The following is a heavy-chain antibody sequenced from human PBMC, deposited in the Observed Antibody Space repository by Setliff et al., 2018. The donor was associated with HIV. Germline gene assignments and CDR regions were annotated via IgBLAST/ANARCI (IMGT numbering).Heavy chain of an antibody. D-gene: IGHD6-6*01. V-gene: IGHV1-2*02. CDR1: GYTFTAHY. CDR2: INPHTGST. Sequence: GASVKVSCKTSGYTFTAHYINWVRQAPGQGLEWVGFINPHTGSTNYPQNFQGRVTMTGDTSISTAFLELSSLTSDDTAVYYCARGSNFPYSSSSDYWGQGTLVTSPQ. CDR3: ARGSNFPYSSSSDY. J-gene: IGHJ4*02.